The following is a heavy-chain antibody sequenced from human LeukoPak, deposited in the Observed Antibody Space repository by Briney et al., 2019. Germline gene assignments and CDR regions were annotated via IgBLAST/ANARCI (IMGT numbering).Heavy chain of an antibody. Sequence: SETLSLTCAVSGYSISSGYYLDWIRQPPGKGLEWIGTISHSGGTYYNPSLRSRVTISVDTSKNQFSLKLSSMTAAGTAVYYCARNYGGLDYFDSWGQGTLVTVSS. J-gene: IGHJ4*02. CDR1: GYSISSGYY. D-gene: IGHD1-7*01. V-gene: IGHV4-38-2*01. CDR2: ISHSGGT. CDR3: ARNYGGLDYFDS.